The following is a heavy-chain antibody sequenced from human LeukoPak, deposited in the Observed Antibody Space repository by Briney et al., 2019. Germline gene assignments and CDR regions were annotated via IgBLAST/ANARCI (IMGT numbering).Heavy chain of an antibody. CDR3: ARVVPAAMDYFDY. V-gene: IGHV3-23*01. CDR1: GFTFSSYA. Sequence: GGSLRLSCAASGFTFSSYAMSWVRQAPGKGLEWVSAISGSGGSTYYADSVKGRFTISRDDAKNSLYLQVNSLRAEDTAVYYCARVVPAAMDYFDYWGQGTLVTVSS. CDR2: ISGSGGST. D-gene: IGHD2-2*01. J-gene: IGHJ4*02.